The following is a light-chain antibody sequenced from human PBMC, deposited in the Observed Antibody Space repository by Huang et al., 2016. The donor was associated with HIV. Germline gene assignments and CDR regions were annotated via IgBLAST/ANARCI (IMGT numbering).Light chain of an antibody. J-gene: IGKJ1*01. Sequence: EIVMTQSPATLSVSPGERATLSCRASPGVSNNIAWYQQKPGQTPRLLIHGASTRATGIAAKFSGRWSGTDCTLTITSLQPEDSAVYYCQHYNNWPPWTFGPGTQVEI. CDR3: QHYNNWPPWT. CDR2: GAS. V-gene: IGKV3D-15*01. CDR1: PGVSNN.